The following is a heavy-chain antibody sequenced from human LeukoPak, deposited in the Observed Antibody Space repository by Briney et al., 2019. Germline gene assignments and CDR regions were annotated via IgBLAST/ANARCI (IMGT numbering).Heavy chain of an antibody. Sequence: SETLSLTCAVYGGSFSGYYWSWIRQPPGKGLEWIGEINHSGSTNYNPSLKSRVTISVDTSKNQFSLKLSSVTAVDTAVYYCARTRFVVVPAAKDNWFDPWGQGTLVTVSS. CDR2: INHSGST. D-gene: IGHD2-2*01. V-gene: IGHV4-34*01. CDR3: ARTRFVVVPAAKDNWFDP. CDR1: GGSFSGYY. J-gene: IGHJ5*02.